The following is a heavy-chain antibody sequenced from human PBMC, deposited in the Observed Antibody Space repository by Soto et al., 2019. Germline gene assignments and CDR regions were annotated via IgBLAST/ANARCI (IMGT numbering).Heavy chain of an antibody. D-gene: IGHD6-19*01. J-gene: IGHJ6*02. CDR1: GFTFSSYG. V-gene: IGHV3-30*03. Sequence: QVQLVESGGGVVQPGRSLRLSCAASGFTFSSYGMHWVRQAPGKGLEWVAVISYDGSNKYYADSVKGRFTISRDNSKNTLYLQMNSLRAEDTAVYYCARYPGIAVAGTLYGMDVWGQGTTVTVSS. CDR3: ARYPGIAVAGTLYGMDV. CDR2: ISYDGSNK.